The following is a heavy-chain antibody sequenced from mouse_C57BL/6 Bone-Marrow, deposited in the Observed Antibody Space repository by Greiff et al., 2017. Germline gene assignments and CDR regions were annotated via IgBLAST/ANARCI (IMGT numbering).Heavy chain of an antibody. Sequence: EVQGVESGGGLVQPGGSLKLSCAASGFTFSDYGMAWVRQAPRKGPAWVAFISNLAYSIYYADTVTGRFTISRENAKNTLYLEMSSLRSEDTAMYYCARAGSRAAMDYWGQGTSVTVSS. CDR2: ISNLAYSI. D-gene: IGHD1-1*01. CDR3: ARAGSRAAMDY. CDR1: GFTFSDYG. J-gene: IGHJ4*01. V-gene: IGHV5-15*01.